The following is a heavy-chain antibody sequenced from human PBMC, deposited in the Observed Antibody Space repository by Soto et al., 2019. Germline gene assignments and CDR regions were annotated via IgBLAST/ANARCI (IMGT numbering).Heavy chain of an antibody. CDR2: ISSSGGTT. J-gene: IGHJ4*02. CDR1: GFTFSSFA. D-gene: IGHD4-4*01. Sequence: EVQLLESGGGLVQPGGSLRLSCAVSGFTFSSFAMSWVRQAPGKGLEWVSVISSSGGTTYYADSVKGRFTISRDNSKNPLYLQMNSLRAEDTAVYYCARDYSSACDYWGQGTLVTVSS. V-gene: IGHV3-23*01. CDR3: ARDYSSACDY.